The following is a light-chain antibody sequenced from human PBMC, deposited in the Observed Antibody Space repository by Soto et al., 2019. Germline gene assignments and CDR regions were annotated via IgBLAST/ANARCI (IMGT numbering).Light chain of an antibody. J-gene: IGKJ5*01. Sequence: DIQLTQAPTNLSAPAGNRVTITYRASQTINRWLTWHQQKPGKAPKLLIYEASNLETGVPSGFGGSGSGTEFTLIISRLEPEDFAVYYCQQYGGTPPTTFGQGTR. CDR3: QQYGGTPPTT. CDR2: EAS. V-gene: IGKV1-5*03. CDR1: QTINRW.